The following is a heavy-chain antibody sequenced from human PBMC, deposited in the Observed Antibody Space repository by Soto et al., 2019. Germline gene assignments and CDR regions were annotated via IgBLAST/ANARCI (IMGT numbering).Heavy chain of an antibody. V-gene: IGHV3-11*01. J-gene: IGHJ5*02. CDR2: ISKSGSII. CDR3: ARDLSPYSDYYDESTSETWFDP. Sequence: VGSLRLSCAASGFTFSDYYMSWLRQPPGKGLEWVSYISKSGSIIHFADSVKGRFAISRDNAKNTLYLQMSSLRAEDTALYYCARDLSPYSDYYDESTSETWFDPWGQGTLVTVSS. CDR1: GFTFSDYY. D-gene: IGHD3-16*01.